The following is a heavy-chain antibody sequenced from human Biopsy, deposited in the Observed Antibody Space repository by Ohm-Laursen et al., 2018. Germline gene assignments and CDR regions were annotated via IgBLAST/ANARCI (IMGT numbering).Heavy chain of an antibody. CDR1: GGSFSGSY. CDR3: ARWEVGYSANDLRFDY. CDR2: MNHSGST. D-gene: IGHD5-12*01. J-gene: IGHJ4*02. V-gene: IGHV4-34*01. Sequence: SDTLSLTCAVYGGSFSGSYWTWIRQPPGKGLEWLGEMNHSGSTNHNPSLKSRVTILMDKSKNQFSLKLTSVTAADTAVYYCARWEVGYSANDLRFDYWGQGTLVTVSS.